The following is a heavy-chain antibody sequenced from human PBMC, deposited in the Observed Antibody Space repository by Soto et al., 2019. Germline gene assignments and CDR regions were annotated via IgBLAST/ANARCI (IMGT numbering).Heavy chain of an antibody. CDR3: ARDTARDKVRIYFGMDV. CDR2: IWYDGSNK. CDR1: GFTYSSYG. D-gene: IGHD3-10*01. V-gene: IGHV3-33*01. J-gene: IGHJ6*02. Sequence: QVQLVESGGGVVQPGRSLRLSCAASGFTYSSYGMHWVRQAPGKGLEWVAVIWYDGSNKYYADSVKGRFTISRDNSKNTLYLQMNCLRAEDTAVYYCARDTARDKVRIYFGMDVWGQGTTVTVSS.